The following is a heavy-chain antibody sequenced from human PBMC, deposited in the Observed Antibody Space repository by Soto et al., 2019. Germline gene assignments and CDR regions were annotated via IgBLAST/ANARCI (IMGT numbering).Heavy chain of an antibody. J-gene: IGHJ6*03. CDR3: ARSSGGYYYYYYYYMDV. CDR1: GGSFSGYY. Sequence: SETLSLTCAVYGGSFSGYYWSWIRQPPGKGLEWIGEINHSGSTNYNPSLKSRVTISVDTSKNQFSLKLSSVTAADTAVYYCARSSGGYYYYYYYYMDVWGKGTKVTVSS. D-gene: IGHD3-22*01. V-gene: IGHV4-34*01. CDR2: INHSGST.